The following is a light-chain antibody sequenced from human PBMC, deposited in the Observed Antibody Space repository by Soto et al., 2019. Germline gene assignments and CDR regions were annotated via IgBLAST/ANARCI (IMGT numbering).Light chain of an antibody. CDR3: QQSYSTPWT. J-gene: IGKJ1*01. V-gene: IGKV1-39*01. CDR2: AAS. CDR1: QTISSW. Sequence: DIQMTQSPSTLSGSVGDRVTITCRASQTISSWLAWYQQKPGKAPKLLIYAASSLQSGVPSRSSGSGSGTDFTLTISSMQHEDFATYYCQQSYSTPWTFGQWTKGDIK.